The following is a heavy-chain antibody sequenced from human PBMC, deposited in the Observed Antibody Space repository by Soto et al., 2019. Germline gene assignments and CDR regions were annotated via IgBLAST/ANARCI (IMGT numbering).Heavy chain of an antibody. V-gene: IGHV3-66*01. CDR3: AREAKSGSYYYEY. D-gene: IGHD1-26*01. J-gene: IGHJ4*02. CDR2: IYSGGST. CDR1: GFTVSSNY. Sequence: GGSLRLSCAASGFTVSSNYMSWVRQAPGKGLEWVSVIYSGGSTYYADSVKGRFTISRDNSKNTLYLQMNSLRAEDTAVYYCAREAKSGSYYYEYWGQGTLVTVSS.